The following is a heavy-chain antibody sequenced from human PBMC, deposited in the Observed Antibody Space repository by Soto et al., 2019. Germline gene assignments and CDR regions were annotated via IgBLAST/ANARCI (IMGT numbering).Heavy chain of an antibody. CDR1: GGTLSPFL. J-gene: IGHJ4*02. V-gene: IGHV3-7*02. CDR2: IKNNGSEA. Sequence: SGGTLSPFLNILCRQGPEKRQEWVANIKNNGSEAYYADPVEGRFTISRDNPKNSLYIQMNSLRADDKAMHYCATYHDSDWETYRFRHWGQGTLVTVSA. CDR3: ATYHDSDWETYRFRH. D-gene: IGHD3-16*02.